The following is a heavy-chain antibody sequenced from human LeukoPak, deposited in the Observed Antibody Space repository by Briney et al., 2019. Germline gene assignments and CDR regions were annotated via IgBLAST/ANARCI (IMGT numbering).Heavy chain of an antibody. J-gene: IGHJ4*02. CDR1: GASLSETS. Sequence: GASVKDSCKVSGASLSETSIHWVRQAPGQWLEWMGGFDPEYGESIFAQRFQGRFSMTEDTSTDTAYMELRSLRPEDTAVYYCATADKWEPLDYWGQGTLVTVSS. CDR2: FDPEYGES. D-gene: IGHD1-26*01. V-gene: IGHV1-24*01. CDR3: ATADKWEPLDY.